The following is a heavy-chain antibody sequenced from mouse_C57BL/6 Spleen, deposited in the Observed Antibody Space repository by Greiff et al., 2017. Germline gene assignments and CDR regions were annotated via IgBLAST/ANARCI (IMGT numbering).Heavy chain of an antibody. CDR3: ARSYGSSYVGYFDV. CDR1: GYTFTDYY. Sequence: VQLQQSGPELVKPGASVKISCKASGYTFTDYYMNWVKQSHGKSLEWIGDINPNNGGTSYNQKFKGKATLTVDKSSSTAYMELRSLTSEDSAVYYCARSYGSSYVGYFDVWGTGTTVTVSS. V-gene: IGHV1-26*01. D-gene: IGHD1-1*01. CDR2: INPNNGGT. J-gene: IGHJ1*03.